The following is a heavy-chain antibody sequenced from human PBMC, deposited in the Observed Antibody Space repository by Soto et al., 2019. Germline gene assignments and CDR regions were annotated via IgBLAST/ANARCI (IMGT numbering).Heavy chain of an antibody. J-gene: IGHJ5*02. D-gene: IGHD5-12*01. V-gene: IGHV1-3*04. Sequence: QVQLVQSGAEVKKPGASVKVSCKASGITSTTYAIHWVRQAPGQGLEWMGWINTGNGNTRYSQRFLGRVSLTTDTSASTASMELSSLTSEDTAVYYCARAISGYVTWGQGTLLTVSS. CDR3: ARAISGYVT. CDR1: GITSTTYA. CDR2: INTGNGNT.